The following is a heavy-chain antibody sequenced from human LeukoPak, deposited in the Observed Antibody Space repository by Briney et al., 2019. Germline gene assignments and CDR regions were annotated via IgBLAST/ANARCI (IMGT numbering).Heavy chain of an antibody. J-gene: IGHJ4*02. CDR2: LSYDGSNK. CDR1: GFTFSSYA. V-gene: IGHV3-30*01. CDR3: ARESAGGAYFDY. Sequence: GRSLRLSCAASGFTFSSYAMHWVRQAPGKGLEWVAVLSYDGSNKYYADSVKGRFTISRDNSKNTLYLQMNSLRAEDTAVYYCARESAGGAYFDYWGQGTLVTVSS. D-gene: IGHD6-13*01.